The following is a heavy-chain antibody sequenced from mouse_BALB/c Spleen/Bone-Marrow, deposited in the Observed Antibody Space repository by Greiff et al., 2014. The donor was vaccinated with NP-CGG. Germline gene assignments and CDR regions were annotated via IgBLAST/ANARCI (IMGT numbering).Heavy chain of an antibody. CDR3: ARGDWDEAMDY. J-gene: IGHJ4*01. CDR1: GFTFSSYA. CDR2: INSGGSYT. V-gene: IGHV5-9-3*01. Sequence: EVQGVESGGGLVKPGGSLKLSCAASGFTFSSYAMSWVRQTPEKRLEWVATINSGGSYTYYPDSVKGRFTISRDNAKNTLYPQMSSLRSEDTAMYYCARGDWDEAMDYWGQGTSVAVST. D-gene: IGHD4-1*01.